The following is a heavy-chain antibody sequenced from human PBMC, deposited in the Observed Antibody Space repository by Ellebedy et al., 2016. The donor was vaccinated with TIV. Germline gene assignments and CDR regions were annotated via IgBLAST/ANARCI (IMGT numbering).Heavy chain of an antibody. V-gene: IGHV3-23*01. CDR1: GFTFSGYG. Sequence: GGSLRLXXAASGFTFSGYGMSWVRQAPGKGLEWVSGIRGSGGSTYYADSVKGRFTISRDNSKNTLYLQMNSLRAEDTAVYYCAKDGAVRGVHDAFDIWGQGTMVTVSS. CDR2: IRGSGGST. J-gene: IGHJ3*02. D-gene: IGHD3-10*01. CDR3: AKDGAVRGVHDAFDI.